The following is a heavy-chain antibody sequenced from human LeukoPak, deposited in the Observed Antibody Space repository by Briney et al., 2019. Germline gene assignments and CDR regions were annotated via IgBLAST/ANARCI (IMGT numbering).Heavy chain of an antibody. V-gene: IGHV4-31*03. CDR1: GGSISSGGYY. CDR2: IYYSGST. J-gene: IGHJ4*02. D-gene: IGHD3-22*01. CDR3: AREDYGSSGYKDY. Sequence: PSETLSLTCTVSGGSISSGGYYWSWIRQHPGKGLEWIGYIYYSGSTYYNPSLKSRVTISVDTSKNQFSLKLSSVTAADTAVYYCAREDYGSSGYKDYWGQGTLVTVSS.